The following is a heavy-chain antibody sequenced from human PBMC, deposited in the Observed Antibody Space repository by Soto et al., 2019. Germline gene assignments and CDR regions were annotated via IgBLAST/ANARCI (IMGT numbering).Heavy chain of an antibody. Sequence: VASVKVSCKASGYSFATSGISWVRQAPGQGLEWVGWISAYNGNTNYEQKLQDRVTMTTDTSTSTAYLELRSLRSDDTAVYYCARAGHYYDSSGYATWGQGTLVTVSS. J-gene: IGHJ5*02. V-gene: IGHV1-18*01. CDR2: ISAYNGNT. D-gene: IGHD3-22*01. CDR3: ARAGHYYDSSGYAT. CDR1: GYSFATSG.